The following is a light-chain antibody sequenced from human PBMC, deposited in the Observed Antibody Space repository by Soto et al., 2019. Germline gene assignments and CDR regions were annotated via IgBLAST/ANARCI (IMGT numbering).Light chain of an antibody. Sequence: IVLTQSPGTLSLSPGERGTLSCRASESIDSSSLAWYQQKLGQAPSLLLYGASNRATGIPDRFSGSGSGTDFTLTISGLEPQDFAVYYCQHYGGSPLFTFGPGTRVDIK. CDR2: GAS. J-gene: IGKJ3*01. V-gene: IGKV3-20*01. CDR3: QHYGGSPLFT. CDR1: ESIDSSS.